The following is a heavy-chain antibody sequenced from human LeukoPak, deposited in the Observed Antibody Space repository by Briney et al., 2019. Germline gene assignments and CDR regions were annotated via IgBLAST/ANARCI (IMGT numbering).Heavy chain of an antibody. J-gene: IGHJ3*02. CDR2: IYPGDSDT. CDR1: GYRFTSYS. D-gene: IGHD6-19*01. Sequence: GESLKTSCKGSGYRFTSYSSGWVRQMPGKGLEGMGLIYPGDSDTRYSPSFQGQVHISADKSISTAYLQWSSLKASDTAMYYCARGDSSGWYPVDAFDIWGQGTMVTVSS. CDR3: ARGDSSGWYPVDAFDI. V-gene: IGHV5-51*01.